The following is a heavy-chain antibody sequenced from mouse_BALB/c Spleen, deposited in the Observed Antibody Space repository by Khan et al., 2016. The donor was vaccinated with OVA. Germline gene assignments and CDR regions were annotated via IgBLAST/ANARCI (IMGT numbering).Heavy chain of an antibody. Sequence: QVQLKESGPGLVAPSQSLSITCTISGFSLTDYGIHWVRQPPGKGLEWLVVIWSDGTTTYNSALKSSLSISKDNSKSQVFLKMNSLQTDDTAMYYCDRQPYYHYYIMDYWGQGTSVTVSS. J-gene: IGHJ4*01. CDR3: DRQPYYHYYIMDY. CDR2: IWSDGTT. V-gene: IGHV2-6-1*01. D-gene: IGHD2-10*01. CDR1: GFSLTDYG.